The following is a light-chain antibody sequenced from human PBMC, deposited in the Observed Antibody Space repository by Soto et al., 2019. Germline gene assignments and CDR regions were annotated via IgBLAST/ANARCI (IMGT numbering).Light chain of an antibody. J-gene: IGKJ3*01. Sequence: PGERATLSCRASQSVSSSFLAWYQQKPGQAPRLLIYAASRRATGIPDRFSGSGSGTDFTLTISRLEPEDFAVYYCQQYGSSVFSFGPGTKVDIK. CDR1: QSVSSSF. CDR2: AAS. CDR3: QQYGSSVFS. V-gene: IGKV3-20*01.